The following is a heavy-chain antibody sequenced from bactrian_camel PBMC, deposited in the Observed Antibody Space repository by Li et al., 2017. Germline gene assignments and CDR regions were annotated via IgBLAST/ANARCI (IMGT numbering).Heavy chain of an antibody. Sequence: VQLVESGGGLVQAGGSLRLSCAASGFTFWVYPMSWVRQVPGKGLEWVSTVTSGDSASYADSVKARFTISRDNAKNTLYLQLSDLYTEDTAMYYCVKGAMDGWFDWGKGTQVTVS. CDR1: GFTFWVYP. V-gene: IGHV3S31*01. CDR3: VKGAMDGWFD. CDR2: VTSGDSA. D-gene: IGHD3*01. J-gene: IGHJ4*01.